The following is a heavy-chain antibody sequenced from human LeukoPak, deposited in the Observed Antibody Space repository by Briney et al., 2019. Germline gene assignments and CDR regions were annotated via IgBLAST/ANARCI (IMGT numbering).Heavy chain of an antibody. CDR2: LTTDGGST. CDR3: AKSLVRWAFDY. V-gene: IGHV3-23*01. Sequence: GGSLRLSCAASGFTFSNYDMSWVRQAPGEGLEWVSSLTTDGGSTRYADSVKGRFTISRDNSKNTLYLQMNYLRAEDTALYYCAKSLVRWAFDYWGQGTLVTVSS. CDR1: GFTFSNYD. J-gene: IGHJ4*02. D-gene: IGHD4-23*01.